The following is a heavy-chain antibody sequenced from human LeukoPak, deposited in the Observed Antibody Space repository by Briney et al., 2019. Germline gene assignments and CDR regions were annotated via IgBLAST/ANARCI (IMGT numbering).Heavy chain of an antibody. Sequence: GGSLRISCAASGFNFRDSAMGCGRPAPGKGLEWVSLISFSGDNTYYTDSVKGRFTISRDNSKDTLYLQMNSLRAEDTAIYYCARDIELSTWGLGTMVTVSS. CDR3: ARDIELST. CDR2: ISFSGDNT. J-gene: IGHJ3*01. D-gene: IGHD3-16*02. CDR1: GFNFRDSA. V-gene: IGHV3-23*01.